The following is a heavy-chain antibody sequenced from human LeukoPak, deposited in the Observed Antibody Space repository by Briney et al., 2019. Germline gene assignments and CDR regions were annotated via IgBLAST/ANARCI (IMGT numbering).Heavy chain of an antibody. CDR3: VRGAPFDY. CDR1: GFTFSSYW. Sequence: PGGSLRLSCAGSGFTFSSYWMHWVRQGRGKKGLLWVARINSDGSNIRYADSVEGRFTISRDNAKNTLDLQMNSLRAEDTAVYYCVRGAPFDYWGQGTLVTVSP. CDR2: INSDGSNI. J-gene: IGHJ4*02. V-gene: IGHV3-74*01.